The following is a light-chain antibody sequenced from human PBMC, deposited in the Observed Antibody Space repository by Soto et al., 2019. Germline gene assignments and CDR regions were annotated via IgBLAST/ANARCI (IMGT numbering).Light chain of an antibody. J-gene: IGKJ2*01. CDR2: KAS. CDR3: QQYNSYSHVYT. CDR1: QTISSW. V-gene: IGKV1-5*03. Sequence: DIQMTQSPSTLSGSVGDRVTITCRASQTISSWLAWYQQKPGKATKLLIYKASTLKSGVPSRFSGSGSGTEFTLAISILQPDDFATYYCQQYNSYSHVYTFGPGTRLEIK.